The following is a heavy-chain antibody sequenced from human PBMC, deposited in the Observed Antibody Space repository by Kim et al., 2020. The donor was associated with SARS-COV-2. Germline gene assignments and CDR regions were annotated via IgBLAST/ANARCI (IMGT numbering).Heavy chain of an antibody. D-gene: IGHD2-15*01. CDR2: GSDK. Sequence: GSDKYFVHAVMGRFTISRDNASNSQYLQMNSLRAEDTAVYYCARGSAFSYWGQGTLVTVSS. J-gene: IGHJ4*02. CDR3: ARGSAFSY. V-gene: IGHV3-7*01.